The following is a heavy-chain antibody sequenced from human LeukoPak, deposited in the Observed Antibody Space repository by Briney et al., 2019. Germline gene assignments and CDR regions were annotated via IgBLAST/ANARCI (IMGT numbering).Heavy chain of an antibody. Sequence: SETLSLTCAVYGGSFSGYYWSWIRQPPGKGLEWIGEINHSGSTNYNPSPKSRVTISVDTSKNQFSLKLSSVTAADTAVYYCASVSPPPPSGYSSSCHFDYWGQGTLVTVSS. D-gene: IGHD6-13*01. CDR3: ASVSPPPPSGYSSSCHFDY. J-gene: IGHJ4*02. CDR2: INHSGST. CDR1: GGSFSGYY. V-gene: IGHV4-34*01.